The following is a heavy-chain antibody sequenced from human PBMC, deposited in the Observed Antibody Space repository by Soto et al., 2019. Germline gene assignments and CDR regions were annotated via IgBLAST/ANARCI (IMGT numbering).Heavy chain of an antibody. V-gene: IGHV3-23*01. D-gene: IGHD6-13*01. J-gene: IGHJ4*02. CDR2: TGLNGRTT. Sequence: EVQILEAGGGLVQPGGSLRLSCAASGFTFSMSAMSWVRQAPGKGLEWVSTTGLNGRTTYYADSVKGRFTVSRDNSKNTLDLQMNSLRAKDTAVYYCATVHGTSRSFDYWGQGTLVTVSS. CDR3: ATVHGTSRSFDY. CDR1: GFTFSMSA.